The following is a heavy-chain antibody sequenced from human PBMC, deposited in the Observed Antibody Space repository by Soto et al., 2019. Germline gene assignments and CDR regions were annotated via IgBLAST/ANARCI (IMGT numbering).Heavy chain of an antibody. D-gene: IGHD3-16*02. J-gene: IGHJ4*02. CDR1: GFTFSSYA. V-gene: IGHV3-30*18. CDR2: ISYDGSDK. CDR3: AKALGELSPESYDY. Sequence: QVQLVESGGGVVQPGRSLRLSCAASGFTFSSYAMHWVSQAPGKGLEWVAVISYDGSDKYYADSVKGRFTISRDNSKNTQNLQKNSPRPDDTAVYYCAKALGELSPESYDYWGQGNLITVSS.